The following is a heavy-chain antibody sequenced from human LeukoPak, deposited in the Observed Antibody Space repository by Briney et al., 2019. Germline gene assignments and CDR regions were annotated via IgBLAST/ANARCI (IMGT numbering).Heavy chain of an antibody. CDR3: ARGGTTQGYYFDY. V-gene: IGHV1-69*04. CDR2: IIPILGIA. D-gene: IGHD1-1*01. J-gene: IGHJ4*02. CDR1: GGTFSSYA. Sequence: SVKVSCKASGGTFSSYAISWVRQAPGQGLEWMGRIIPILGIANYAQKFQGRVTITADKSTSTACMELSSLRSEDTAVYYCARGGTTQGYYFDYWGQGTLVTVSS.